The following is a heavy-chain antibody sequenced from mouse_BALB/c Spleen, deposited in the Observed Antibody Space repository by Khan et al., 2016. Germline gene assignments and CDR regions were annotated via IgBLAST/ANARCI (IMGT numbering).Heavy chain of an antibody. CDR3: ACGYYGSSYVCDY. D-gene: IGHD1-1*01. CDR1: GYSFTSYY. Sequence: QVQLQQSGPELVKPGASVKISCKASGYSFTSYYIHWVKQRPGQGLEWIGWIFPGSGNTKDHEKFKGKATLTADTSSITAYMQLSSLTSEDSAVYFCACGYYGSSYVCDYWGQGTTLTVSS. CDR2: IFPGSGNT. J-gene: IGHJ2*01. V-gene: IGHV1-66*01.